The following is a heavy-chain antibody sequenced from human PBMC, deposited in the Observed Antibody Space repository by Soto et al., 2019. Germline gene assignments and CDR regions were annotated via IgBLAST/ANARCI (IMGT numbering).Heavy chain of an antibody. CDR2: IYYSGST. D-gene: IGHD4-17*01. Sequence: SETLSLTCTVSGGTISSGDYYWCWIRQPPGKGLEWIGYIYYSGSTYYNPSLKSRITISVDTSKNQFSLKLSSVTAADTAVYYCAREDSTTVVTYFDYWGQGTLVTVSS. V-gene: IGHV4-30-4*01. CDR3: AREDSTTVVTYFDY. J-gene: IGHJ4*02. CDR1: GGTISSGDYY.